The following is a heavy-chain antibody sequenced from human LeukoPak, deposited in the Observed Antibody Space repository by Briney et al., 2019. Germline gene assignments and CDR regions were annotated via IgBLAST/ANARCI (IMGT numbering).Heavy chain of an antibody. CDR1: GFTFSDHY. V-gene: IGHV3-72*01. CDR2: TRNKANSYTT. Sequence: PGGSLRLSCAASGFTFSDHYMDWVRQAPGKGLEWVGRTRNKANSYTTEYAASVKGRFTISRDDSKNSLYLQMNSLKTEDTAVYYCAREGSSSWYGDSFDYWGQGTLVTVSS. J-gene: IGHJ4*02. CDR3: AREGSSSWYGDSFDY. D-gene: IGHD6-13*01.